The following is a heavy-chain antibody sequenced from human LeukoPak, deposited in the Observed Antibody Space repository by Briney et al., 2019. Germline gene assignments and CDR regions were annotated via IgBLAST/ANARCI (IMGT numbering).Heavy chain of an antibody. D-gene: IGHD5-24*01. V-gene: IGHV4-59*08. CDR3: ARLGDGYNTRYYYYGMDV. CDR1: GGSISSYY. J-gene: IGHJ6*02. Sequence: SVTLSLTCTVSGGSISSYYWSWIRQPPGKGLEWIGYIYYSGSTNYNPSPKSRVTISVDTSKNQFSLKLSYVPAADTAVYYCARLGDGYNTRYYYYGMDVWGQGTTVTVSS. CDR2: IYYSGST.